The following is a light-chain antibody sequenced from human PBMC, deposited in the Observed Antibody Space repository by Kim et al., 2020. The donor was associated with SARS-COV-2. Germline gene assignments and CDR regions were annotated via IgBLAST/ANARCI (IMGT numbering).Light chain of an antibody. CDR2: GAS. J-gene: IGKJ4*01. Sequence: PRERATLSCRASQSVRSSYLAWYQQKPGQAPRLLIYGASSRATGIPDRFSGSGSGTDFTLTISRLEPEDFAVYYCQQYGSSPRLTFGGGTKVEI. V-gene: IGKV3-20*01. CDR3: QQYGSSPRLT. CDR1: QSVRSSY.